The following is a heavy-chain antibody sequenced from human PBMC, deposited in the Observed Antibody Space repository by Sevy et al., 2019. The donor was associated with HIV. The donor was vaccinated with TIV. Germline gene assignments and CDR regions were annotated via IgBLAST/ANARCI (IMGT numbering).Heavy chain of an antibody. J-gene: IGHJ4*02. CDR1: GFTFSNYF. CDR3: ARGDYYGSLYYFDY. V-gene: IGHV3-21*01. CDR2: ISSGSSYI. Sequence: GGSLRLSCAASGFTFSNYFINWVRQAQGKGLEWVSSISSGSSYIFYACSVKGRFTISRDNAKNSLYLHMNSVRAEDTAVYYCARGDYYGSLYYFDYWGPGTLVTVSS. D-gene: IGHD3-10*01.